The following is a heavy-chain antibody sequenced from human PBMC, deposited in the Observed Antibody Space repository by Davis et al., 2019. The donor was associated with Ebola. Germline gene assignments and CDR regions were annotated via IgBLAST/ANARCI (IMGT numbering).Heavy chain of an antibody. CDR2: IYYSGST. D-gene: IGHD6-13*01. CDR1: GGSISSYY. Sequence: PSETLSLTCTVSGGSISSYYWSWIRQPPGKGLEWIGYIYYSGSTNYNPSLKSRVTISVDTSKNQFSLKLSSVTAADTAVYYCARDRSDSSFDIWGQGTMVTVSS. V-gene: IGHV4-59*01. CDR3: ARDRSDSSFDI. J-gene: IGHJ3*02.